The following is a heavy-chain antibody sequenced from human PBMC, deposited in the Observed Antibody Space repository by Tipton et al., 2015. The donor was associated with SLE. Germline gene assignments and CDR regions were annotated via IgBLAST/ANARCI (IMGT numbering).Heavy chain of an antibody. CDR2: IRYDGSNK. CDR3: AKGQEYYDSSGYYFPDAFDI. Sequence: LRLSCAASGFTFSSYGMHWVRQAPGKGLEWVAFIRYDGSNKYYADSVKGRFTISRDNSKNTLYLQMNSLRAEDTAVYYCAKGQEYYDSSGYYFPDAFDIWGQGTMVTVAS. CDR1: GFTFSSYG. J-gene: IGHJ3*02. D-gene: IGHD3-22*01. V-gene: IGHV3-30*02.